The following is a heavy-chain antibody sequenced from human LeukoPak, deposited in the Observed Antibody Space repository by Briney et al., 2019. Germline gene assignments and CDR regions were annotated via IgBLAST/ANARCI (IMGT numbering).Heavy chain of an antibody. V-gene: IGHV5-10-1*01. CDR3: ARQVVVEGSFDF. CDR1: GYSFTSYW. D-gene: IGHD2-2*01. J-gene: IGHJ4*02. CDR2: IDPGDSYS. Sequence: GESLGISCQGSGYSFTSYWISWVRQMPGKGLEWMGRIDPGDSYSNYSPSLQGHVTISADKSISTAYLQWTSLQSSDTAMYYCARQVVVEGSFDFWGQGTLVTVSS.